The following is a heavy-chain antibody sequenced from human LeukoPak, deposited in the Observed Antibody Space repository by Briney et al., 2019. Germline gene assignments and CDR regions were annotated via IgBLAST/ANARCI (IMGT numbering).Heavy chain of an antibody. CDR2: IRYDGSNK. V-gene: IGHV3-30*02. CDR3: ASSGVYGSGSYPLYYYYYYGMDV. D-gene: IGHD3-10*01. CDR1: GFTISSYG. Sequence: GGSLRLSCAASGFTISSYGMHWVRQAPGKGLEWVAFIRYDGSNKYYADSVKGRFTISRDNSKNTLYLQMNSLRAEDTAVYYCASSGVYGSGSYPLYYYYYYGMDVWGQGTTVTVSS. J-gene: IGHJ6*02.